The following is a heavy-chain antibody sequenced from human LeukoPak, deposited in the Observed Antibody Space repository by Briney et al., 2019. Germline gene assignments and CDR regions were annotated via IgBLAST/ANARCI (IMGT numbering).Heavy chain of an antibody. CDR3: VRDGTPVAGTGNHFDH. J-gene: IGHJ4*02. D-gene: IGHD6-19*01. Sequence: GGSLRLSCAASGFTFANYAMHWVRLVPGKGLEWEAGISYDVSDKYYAGSVKGRFTTSRDNSRDTVYLQMNSLRLEDTAMYYCVRDGTPVAGTGNHFDHWGQGTLVIVSS. CDR2: ISYDVSDK. V-gene: IGHV3-30-3*01. CDR1: GFTFANYA.